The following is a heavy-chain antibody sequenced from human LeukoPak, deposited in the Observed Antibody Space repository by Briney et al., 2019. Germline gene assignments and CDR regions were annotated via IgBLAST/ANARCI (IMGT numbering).Heavy chain of an antibody. J-gene: IGHJ3*02. Sequence: ASVKVSCKASGYTFTGCYMHWVRQAPGQGLEWMGWINPNSGGTNYAQKFQGRVTMTRDTSISTAYMELSRLRSDGTAVYYCARAPDFWSGYYTGRAFDIWGQGTMVTVSS. CDR1: GYTFTGCY. V-gene: IGHV1-2*02. CDR3: ARAPDFWSGYYTGRAFDI. CDR2: INPNSGGT. D-gene: IGHD3-3*01.